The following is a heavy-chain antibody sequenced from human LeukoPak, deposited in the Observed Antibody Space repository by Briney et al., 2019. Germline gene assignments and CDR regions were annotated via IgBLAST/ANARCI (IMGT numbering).Heavy chain of an antibody. CDR2: ISAYNGNT. Sequence: ASVKVSCKASGYTFTSYGISWVRQAPGQGLEWMGWISAYNGNTNYAQKLQGRVTMTTDTSTSTAYMELTSLRFEDTAVYYCVRDVFLGAVAGRRGDYWGQGTLVTVSS. V-gene: IGHV1-18*01. CDR3: VRDVFLGAVAGRRGDY. J-gene: IGHJ4*02. D-gene: IGHD6-19*01. CDR1: GYTFTSYG.